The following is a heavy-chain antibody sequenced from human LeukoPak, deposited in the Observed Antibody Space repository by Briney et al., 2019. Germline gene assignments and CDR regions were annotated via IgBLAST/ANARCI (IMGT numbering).Heavy chain of an antibody. CDR1: GYTFTGYY. V-gene: IGHV1-2*02. CDR2: INPNSGGT. Sequence: ASVKVSCKASGYTFTGYYMHWVRQAPGQGLEWIGWINPNSGGTNYAQKFQGRVTMTRDTSTSTVYMELSSLRSEDTAVYYCARDSLFFDWQDHYFDYWGQGTLVTVSS. CDR3: ARDSLFFDWQDHYFDY. D-gene: IGHD3/OR15-3a*01. J-gene: IGHJ4*02.